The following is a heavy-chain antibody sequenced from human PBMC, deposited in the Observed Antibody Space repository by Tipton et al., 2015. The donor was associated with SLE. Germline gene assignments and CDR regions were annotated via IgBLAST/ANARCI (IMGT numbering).Heavy chain of an antibody. J-gene: IGHJ4*01. D-gene: IGHD1-1*01. CDR3: ATSLLQGFDY. CDR2: ISYDGTNK. Sequence: SLRLSCAASGFTFSIYSLHWVRQAPGKGLEWVALISYDGTNKYYADSVKGRFTISRDNSKNTLYLQMNSLRAEDTAVYYCATSLLQGFDYWGQGNPGHRLL. V-gene: IGHV3-30*04. CDR1: GFTFSIYS.